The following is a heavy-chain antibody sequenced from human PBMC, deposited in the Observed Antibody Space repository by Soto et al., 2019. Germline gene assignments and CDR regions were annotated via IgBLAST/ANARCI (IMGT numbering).Heavy chain of an antibody. Sequence: QVQLVQSGAEVKKPGSSVKVSCKASGGTFSSYAISWVRQAPGQGLEWMGGIIPIFGTANYAQKFQGRVTITADESTSTAYMELSSLRSEDTAVYYCARASGYYDSSGYYNWFDPWGQGTLVTVSS. CDR3: ARASGYYDSSGYYNWFDP. D-gene: IGHD3-22*01. CDR1: GGTFSSYA. V-gene: IGHV1-69*12. J-gene: IGHJ5*02. CDR2: IIPIFGTA.